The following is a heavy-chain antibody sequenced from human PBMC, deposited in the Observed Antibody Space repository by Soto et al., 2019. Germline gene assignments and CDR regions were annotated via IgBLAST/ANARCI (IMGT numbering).Heavy chain of an antibody. CDR3: AREDGSFGELLGYYYYGMDV. CDR2: IWYDGSNK. Sequence: GGSLRLSCAASGFTFSSYGMHWVRQAPGKGLEWVAVIWYDGSNKYYADSVKGRFTISRDNSKSTLYLQMNSLRAEDTAVYYCAREDGSFGELLGYYYYGMDVWGQGTKVTVYS. D-gene: IGHD3-10*01. CDR1: GFTFSSYG. J-gene: IGHJ6*02. V-gene: IGHV3-33*01.